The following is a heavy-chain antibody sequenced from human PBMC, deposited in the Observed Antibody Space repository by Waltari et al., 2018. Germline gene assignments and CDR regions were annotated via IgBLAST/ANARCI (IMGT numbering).Heavy chain of an antibody. Sequence: QVQLQESGPGLVKPSETLSLTCAVSGSSISRCSYWGWIRQPPGTVREWIGSIYQSGSTYYKPSLKSRVTISVDTSKNQFSLKLSSVTAADTAGYYCARDFTLFYYDSSGYLRGSDYWGQGTLVTVSS. CDR3: ARDFTLFYYDSSGYLRGSDY. D-gene: IGHD3-22*01. CDR1: GSSISRCSY. J-gene: IGHJ4*02. V-gene: IGHV4-38-2*02. CDR2: IYQSGST.